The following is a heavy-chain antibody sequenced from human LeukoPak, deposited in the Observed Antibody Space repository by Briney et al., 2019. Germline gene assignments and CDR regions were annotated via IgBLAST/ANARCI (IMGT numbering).Heavy chain of an antibody. CDR2: MYYSGST. Sequence: SETLPLTCTVSGGSISSSSYYWGWIRQPPGKGLEWIGSMYYSGSTYHNPSLKSRVTMSVDTSKNQCSLKLSSVTAADTAVYYCARVSGWNPLEAAHLDYWGQGTLVTVSS. CDR1: GGSISSSSYY. V-gene: IGHV4-39*07. J-gene: IGHJ4*02. CDR3: ARVSGWNPLEAAHLDY. D-gene: IGHD6-19*01.